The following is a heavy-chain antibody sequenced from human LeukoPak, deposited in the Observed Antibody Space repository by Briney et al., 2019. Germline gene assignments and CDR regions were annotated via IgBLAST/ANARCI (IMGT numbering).Heavy chain of an antibody. V-gene: IGHV4-34*01. D-gene: IGHD3-10*01. CDR1: GGSFSGYY. Sequence: SGTLSLTCAVYGGSFSGYYWSWIRQPPGKGLEWIGEINHSGSTNYNPSLKSRVTISVDTSKNQFSLNLSSVTAADTAVYYCARGVREKNRGFLLYYYYYYMDVWGKGTTVAISS. CDR3: ARGVREKNRGFLLYYYYYYMDV. J-gene: IGHJ6*03. CDR2: INHSGST.